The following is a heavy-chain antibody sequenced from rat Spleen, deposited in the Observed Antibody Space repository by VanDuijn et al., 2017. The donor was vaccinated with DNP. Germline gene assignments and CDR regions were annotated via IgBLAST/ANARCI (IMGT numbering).Heavy chain of an antibody. J-gene: IGHJ2*01. V-gene: IGHV3-3*01. CDR1: GYSITSSYR. Sequence: EVQLQESGPGLVKPSQSLSLICSVTGYSITSSYRWSWIRKFPGNKLEWMGSINSAGTTKYNPSLKSRISITRDTSKNPLLLQVNSVTTEDTATNYCARWSYYFDYWGQGVMVTVSS. D-gene: IGHD4-2*01. CDR2: INSAGTT. CDR3: ARWSYYFDY.